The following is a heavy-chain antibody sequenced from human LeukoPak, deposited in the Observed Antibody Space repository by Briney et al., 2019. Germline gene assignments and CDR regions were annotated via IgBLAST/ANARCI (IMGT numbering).Heavy chain of an antibody. J-gene: IGHJ6*03. CDR1: GGTFSSYA. Sequence: SVKVSCKASGGTFSSYAISWVRQAPGQGLEWMGGIIPIFGTANHAQKFQGRVTITTDESTSTAYMELSSLRSEDTAVYYCARGRVATILYYYMDVWGKGTTVTVSS. CDR3: ARGRVATILYYYMDV. D-gene: IGHD5-12*01. V-gene: IGHV1-69*05. CDR2: IIPIFGTA.